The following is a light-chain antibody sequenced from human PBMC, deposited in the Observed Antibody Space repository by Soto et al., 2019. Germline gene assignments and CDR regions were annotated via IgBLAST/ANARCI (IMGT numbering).Light chain of an antibody. Sequence: EIVLSQSPGTLSLSPGERATLSCRASQSVSSNFLAWYQQKPGQAPRLLIYGASSRATGIPDRFSGSGSGTDFTLTISRLEPEDFAVYYCQQYATSPLTFGGGTKLEIK. CDR2: GAS. V-gene: IGKV3-20*01. J-gene: IGKJ4*01. CDR3: QQYATSPLT. CDR1: QSVSSNF.